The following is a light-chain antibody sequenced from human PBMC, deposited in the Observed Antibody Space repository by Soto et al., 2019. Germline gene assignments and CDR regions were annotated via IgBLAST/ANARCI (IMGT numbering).Light chain of an antibody. J-gene: IGLJ3*02. CDR1: SSNIGTNY. CDR3: AAWDDSLSGVV. Sequence: QSVLTQPPSASGTPGQTVTISSSGSSSNIGTNYVSWYQQLPGTPPKLLIYGNNQRPSGVPDRFSGSRSGTSASLAISGLRSEDEADYYCAAWDDSLSGVVFGGGTKLTVL. V-gene: IGLV1-47*01. CDR2: GNN.